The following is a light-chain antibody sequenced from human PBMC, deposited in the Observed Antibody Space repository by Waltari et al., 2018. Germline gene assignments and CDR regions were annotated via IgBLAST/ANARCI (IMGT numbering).Light chain of an antibody. CDR2: CAP. J-gene: IGKJ1*01. V-gene: IGKV3-20*01. Sequence: IVLTQSPDPLSLSPGERAILPCTARQTVGSNALAWYQQRPGQAPMLLIYCAPSRATGIPDRCSGSGSVTDFTLTISRLDAEDFAVYYCQQYDTSPWTFGQGTKVEIK. CDR1: QTVGSNA. CDR3: QQYDTSPWT.